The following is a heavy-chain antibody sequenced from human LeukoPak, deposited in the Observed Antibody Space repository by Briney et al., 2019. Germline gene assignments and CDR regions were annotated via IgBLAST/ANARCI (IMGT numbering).Heavy chain of an antibody. CDR3: ARDGYSSGWYPRYYYYGMDV. Sequence: ASVKVSCKASGYTFTGYYMHWARQAPGQGLEWMGWINPNSGGTNYAQKFQGRVTMTRDTSISTAYMELSRLRSDDTAVYYCARDGYSSGWYPRYYYYGMDVWGQGTTVTVSS. J-gene: IGHJ6*02. V-gene: IGHV1-2*02. D-gene: IGHD6-19*01. CDR1: GYTFTGYY. CDR2: INPNSGGT.